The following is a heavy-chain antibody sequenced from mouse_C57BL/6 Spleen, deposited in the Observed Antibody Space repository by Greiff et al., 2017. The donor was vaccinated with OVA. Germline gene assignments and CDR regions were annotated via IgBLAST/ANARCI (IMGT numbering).Heavy chain of an antibody. CDR2: ISYDGSN. Sequence: ESGPGLVKPSQSLSLTCSVTGYSITSGYYWNWIRQFPGNKLEWMGYISYDGSNNYNPSLKNRISITRDTSKNQFFLKLNSVTTEDTATFYCARGPVDYAMDYWGQGTSVTVSS. V-gene: IGHV3-6*01. CDR3: ARGPVDYAMDY. J-gene: IGHJ4*01. D-gene: IGHD1-3*01. CDR1: GYSITSGYY.